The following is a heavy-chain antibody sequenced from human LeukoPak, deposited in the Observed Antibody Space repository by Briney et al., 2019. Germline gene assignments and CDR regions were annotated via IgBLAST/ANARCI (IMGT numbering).Heavy chain of an antibody. CDR3: ARDPATIYDFWSGYLGAGYYYGMDV. D-gene: IGHD3-3*01. CDR1: GFTFSSYA. CDR2: ISGSGGST. V-gene: IGHV3-23*01. J-gene: IGHJ6*02. Sequence: GGSLRLSCAASGFTFSSYAMSWVRQAPGKGLEWVSAISGSGGSTYYADSVKGRFIISRDNSKNTLYLQMNSLRAEDTAVYYCARDPATIYDFWSGYLGAGYYYGMDVWGQGTTVTVSS.